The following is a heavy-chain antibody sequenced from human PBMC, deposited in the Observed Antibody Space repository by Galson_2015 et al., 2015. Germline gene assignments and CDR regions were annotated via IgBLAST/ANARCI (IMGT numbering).Heavy chain of an antibody. Sequence: SLRLSCAASGFSFSSYAMSWVRQAPGQGLEWVSGISGGGGNTYYAASVKGRFSISRDNSKNTLYLQMNSLRAEDTAVYYCAKGGIGVPAATGRMRYSYYMDVWGKGTTVTVSS. J-gene: IGHJ6*03. V-gene: IGHV3-23*01. CDR1: GFSFSSYA. D-gene: IGHD2-2*01. CDR2: ISGGGGNT. CDR3: AKGGIGVPAATGRMRYSYYMDV.